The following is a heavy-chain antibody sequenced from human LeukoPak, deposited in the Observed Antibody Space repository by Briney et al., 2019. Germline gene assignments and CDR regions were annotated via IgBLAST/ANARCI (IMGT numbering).Heavy chain of an antibody. CDR1: GGSISSYY. CDR2: IYYSGST. CDR3: ARALYSSSGVYYYYMDV. J-gene: IGHJ6*03. Sequence: SETLSLTCTVSGGSISSYYWSWIRQPPGKGLEWIGYIYYSGSTNYNPSLKSRVTISVHTSKNQFSLKLNSVTAADTAVYYCARALYSSSGVYYYYMDVGGKGTTVTVSS. V-gene: IGHV4-59*01. D-gene: IGHD6-13*01.